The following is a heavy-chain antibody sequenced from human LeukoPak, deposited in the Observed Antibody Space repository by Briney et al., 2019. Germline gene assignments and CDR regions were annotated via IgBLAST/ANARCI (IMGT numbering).Heavy chain of an antibody. CDR3: ARDAAMTTVTTGPYYYYYMDV. D-gene: IGHD4-11*01. V-gene: IGHV4-39*07. CDR2: IYSGGST. Sequence: SETLSLTCTVSGASIRSSNHYWGWIRQAPGKGLEWIGNIYSGGSTPYNPSLKSRVAIHDDTSKNQVSLNLTSVTAADTAVYYCARDAAMTTVTTGPYYYYYMDVWGKGTTVTVSS. CDR1: GASIRSSNHY. J-gene: IGHJ6*03.